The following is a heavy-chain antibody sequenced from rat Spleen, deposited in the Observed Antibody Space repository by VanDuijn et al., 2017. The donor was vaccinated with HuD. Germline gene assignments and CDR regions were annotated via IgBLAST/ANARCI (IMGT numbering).Heavy chain of an antibody. J-gene: IGHJ2*01. CDR3: TRVDYGYNYYFDY. CDR2: ISPSGGIT. V-gene: IGHV5-25*01. Sequence: EVQLVESGGGLVQPGRSLKLSCVASGFTFSSYDMAWVRQAPTKGLEWVASISPSGGITYYRDSVKGRFTVSRDNAKSTLYLQMDSLRSEDTATYYCTRVDYGYNYYFDYWGQGVMVTVSS. CDR1: GFTFSSYD. D-gene: IGHD1-9*01.